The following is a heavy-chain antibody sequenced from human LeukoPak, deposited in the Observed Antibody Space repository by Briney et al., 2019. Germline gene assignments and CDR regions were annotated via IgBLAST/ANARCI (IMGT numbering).Heavy chain of an antibody. CDR3: AKDYSKTSYYGSGTYYRPNWFDP. CDR1: GFTFSGYW. CDR2: IRQDASEK. V-gene: IGHV3-7*01. J-gene: IGHJ5*02. Sequence: GGSLRLSCAASGFTFSGYWMTWVRQAPGKRLEWVANIRQDASEKYYVDSVKGRFTISRDNAKNSLYLQMNSLRAEDTAVYYCAKDYSKTSYYGSGTYYRPNWFDPWGQGTLVTVSS. D-gene: IGHD3-10*01.